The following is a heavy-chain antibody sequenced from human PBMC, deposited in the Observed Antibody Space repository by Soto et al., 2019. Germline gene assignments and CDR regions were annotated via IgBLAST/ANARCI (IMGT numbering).Heavy chain of an antibody. CDR3: ARVKTVAGPYYYYYYGMDV. D-gene: IGHD6-19*01. V-gene: IGHV1-69*13. CDR2: IIPIFGTA. J-gene: IGHJ6*02. Sequence: ASVEVSCKASGGTFSSYAISWVRQAPGQGLEWMGGIIPIFGTANYAQKFQGRVTITADESTSTAYMELSSLRSEDTAVYYCARVKTVAGPYYYYYYGMDVWGQGTTVTVSS. CDR1: GGTFSSYA.